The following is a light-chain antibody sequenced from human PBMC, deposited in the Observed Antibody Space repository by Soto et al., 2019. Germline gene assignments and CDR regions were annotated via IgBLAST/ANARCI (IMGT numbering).Light chain of an antibody. CDR2: EAS. V-gene: IGKV1-5*03. Sequence: DIQMTQSPSTLSASVGDRVTITCRASQNINTWLAWYQQKPGKAPNLLIYEASSLESGVAPRFSGSRSGTEFTLIISSLQPDYFATYYCQQYYSKSGTFGQGTKVEIK. CDR3: QQYYSKSGT. J-gene: IGKJ1*01. CDR1: QNINTW.